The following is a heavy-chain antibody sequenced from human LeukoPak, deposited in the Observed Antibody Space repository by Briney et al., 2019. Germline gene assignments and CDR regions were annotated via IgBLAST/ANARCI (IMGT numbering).Heavy chain of an antibody. J-gene: IGHJ1*01. CDR3: ARDFKCGGDCYHEYFQH. CDR2: IWHDGSKT. V-gene: IGHV3-33*01. Sequence: QPGGSLRLSCAASGFIFSSNGMHWVRQAPGKGPEWVADIWHDGSKTYYADSVKGRFTISRDNSKNTLYLQMDSLRAEDTAVYYCARDFKCGGDCYHEYFQHWGQGTRVTVSS. CDR1: GFIFSSNG. D-gene: IGHD2-21*02.